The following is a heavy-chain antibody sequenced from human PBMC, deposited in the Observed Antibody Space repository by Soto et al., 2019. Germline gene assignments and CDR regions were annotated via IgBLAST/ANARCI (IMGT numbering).Heavy chain of an antibody. CDR1: GGSISSSSYY. V-gene: IGHV4-39*01. CDR2: IYYSGTT. CDR3: ARHGNTGNYYDAFYI. J-gene: IGHJ3*02. Sequence: PSETLSLTCTVSGGSISSSSYYWGWIRQPPGKGLEWIGSIYYSGTTFYNPSLKSRVTLSVDTSKNQFALKLSSVTAAETAVYYFARHGNTGNYYDAFYIWGQGTMVT. D-gene: IGHD1-26*01.